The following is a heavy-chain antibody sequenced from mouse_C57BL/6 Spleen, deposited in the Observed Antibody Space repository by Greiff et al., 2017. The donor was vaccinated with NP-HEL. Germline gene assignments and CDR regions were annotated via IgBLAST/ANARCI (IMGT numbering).Heavy chain of an antibody. D-gene: IGHD2-10*02. CDR1: GYTFTSYG. J-gene: IGHJ4*01. CDR2: IYPRSGNT. CDR3: AVCGYECYYAIDY. Sequence: QVQLKESGAELARPGASVKLSCKASGYTFTSYGISWVKQRTGQGLEWIGEIYPRSGNTYYNEKFKGKATLTADKSSSTAYMELRSLTSEDSAVYFCAVCGYECYYAIDYWGQGTSVTVSS. V-gene: IGHV1-81*01.